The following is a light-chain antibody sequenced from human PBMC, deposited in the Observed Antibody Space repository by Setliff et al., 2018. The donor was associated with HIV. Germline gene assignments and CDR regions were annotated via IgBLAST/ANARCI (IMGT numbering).Light chain of an antibody. V-gene: IGLV2-23*02. CDR3: CSYAGSGTLYV. J-gene: IGLJ1*01. Sequence: QSALAQPASVSGSPGQSITISCTGTSSDVGSYKLVSWYQQHPGKAPKVMIYEVTKRPSGVSNRFSGSKSADTASLTISGLQAEDEAYYYCCSYAGSGTLYVFGTGTKVTVL. CDR2: EVT. CDR1: SSDVGSYKL.